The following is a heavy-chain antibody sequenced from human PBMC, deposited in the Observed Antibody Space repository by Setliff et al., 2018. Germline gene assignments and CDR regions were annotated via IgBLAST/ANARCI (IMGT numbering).Heavy chain of an antibody. CDR1: GYTFTGYY. V-gene: IGHV1-2*06. CDR3: ARDGGGDSDAFDI. D-gene: IGHD3-16*01. Sequence: ASVKGLCKASGYTFTGYYMYWVRQAPGQGLEWMGRINPSSGATIYAQKFQGRVTMTSDTSISTAYMELGRLRSDDTAVYFCARDGGGDSDAFDIWGQGTMVTVSS. CDR2: INPSSGAT. J-gene: IGHJ3*02.